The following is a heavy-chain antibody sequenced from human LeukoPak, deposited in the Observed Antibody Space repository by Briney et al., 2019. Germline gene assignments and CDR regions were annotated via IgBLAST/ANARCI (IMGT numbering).Heavy chain of an antibody. Sequence: SETLSLTCTVSGGSLSSSSYYWGWIRQPPGKGLEWIGSIYYSGSTYYNPSLKSRVTISVDTSKNQFSLKLSSVTAADTAVYYCARVRRIAVAGTGSYYFDYWGQGTLVTVSS. CDR2: IYYSGST. V-gene: IGHV4-39*07. J-gene: IGHJ4*02. CDR3: ARVRRIAVAGTGSYYFDY. D-gene: IGHD6-19*01. CDR1: GGSLSSSSYY.